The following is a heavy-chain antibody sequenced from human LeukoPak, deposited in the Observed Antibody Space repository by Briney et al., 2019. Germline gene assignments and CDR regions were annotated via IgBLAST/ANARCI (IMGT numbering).Heavy chain of an antibody. Sequence: PSETLSLTCTVSGGSITSHYWSWIRQPPGKGLEWIGYVYYSGTTNYNPSLKSRVTMSVDTSKNQFSLKLSSVTATDTAIYYCARETTPLAFDIWGQGTMVTVSS. CDR2: VYYSGTT. CDR3: ARETTPLAFDI. V-gene: IGHV4-59*11. CDR1: GGSITSHY. J-gene: IGHJ3*02. D-gene: IGHD1-14*01.